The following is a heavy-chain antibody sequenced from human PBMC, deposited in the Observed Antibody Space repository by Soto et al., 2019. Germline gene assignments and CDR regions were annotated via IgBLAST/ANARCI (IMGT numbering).Heavy chain of an antibody. Sequence: QVQLQESGPGLVKPSQTLSLTCTVSGGSISSGDYYWSWIRQPPGKGLEWIGYIYYSGSTYYNPSPQSPVTTSVATSKNQFSLKLSSVTAADTAVYYCARVADCSGGRCYFSVDYWGQGTLVTVSS. CDR3: ARVADCSGGRCYFSVDY. CDR1: GGSISSGDYY. V-gene: IGHV4-30-4*01. D-gene: IGHD2-15*01. CDR2: IYYSGST. J-gene: IGHJ4*02.